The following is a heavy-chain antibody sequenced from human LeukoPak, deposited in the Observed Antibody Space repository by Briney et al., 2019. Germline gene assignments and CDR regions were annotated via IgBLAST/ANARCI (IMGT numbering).Heavy chain of an antibody. CDR2: ISYTGTYI. D-gene: IGHD1-26*01. V-gene: IGHV3-21*04. Sequence: GGSLRLSCAASGFTFSNAWMSWVRQAPGKGLEWVSPISYTGTYIYYADSVKGRFTISRDNAQNSLYLQMNSLRAEDTAIYYCVRDRGTYRPIDYWGQGTLVTVSS. CDR3: VRDRGTYRPIDY. J-gene: IGHJ4*02. CDR1: GFTFSNAW.